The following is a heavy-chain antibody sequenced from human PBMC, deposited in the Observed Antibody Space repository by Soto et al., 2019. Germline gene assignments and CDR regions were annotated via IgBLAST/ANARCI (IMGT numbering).Heavy chain of an antibody. CDR1: GFTFGNYA. D-gene: IGHD3-9*01. CDR2: ISYDGSKR. J-gene: IGHJ4*02. CDR3: AKGGGAPGYPIDY. Sequence: ESGGGVVQPGKSLRLSCAGSGFTFGNYAMYWVRQAPGKGLEWVAFISYDGSKRYHIDSVKGQFTISRDNSRNTLYLQMDSLRPEDTAVYYCAKGGGAPGYPIDYWGQGTLVTVSS. V-gene: IGHV3-30*18.